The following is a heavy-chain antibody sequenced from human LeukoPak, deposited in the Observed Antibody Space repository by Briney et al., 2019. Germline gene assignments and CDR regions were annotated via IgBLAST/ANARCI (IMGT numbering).Heavy chain of an antibody. Sequence: SETLSLTCAVYGGSFSGYYWSWIRQPPGKGLEWIGEINHSGSANYNPSLKSRVTISVDTSKNQFSLKLSSVTAADTAVYYCARSLSYYYYYMDVWGKGTTVTVSS. D-gene: IGHD2/OR15-2a*01. J-gene: IGHJ6*03. CDR1: GGSFSGYY. V-gene: IGHV4-34*01. CDR3: ARSLSYYYYYMDV. CDR2: INHSGSA.